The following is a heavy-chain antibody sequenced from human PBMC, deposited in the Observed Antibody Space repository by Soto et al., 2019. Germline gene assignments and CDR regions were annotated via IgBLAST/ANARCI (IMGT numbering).Heavy chain of an antibody. J-gene: IGHJ4*02. V-gene: IGHV4-39*01. CDR3: ARKDGSSSWTFDY. CDR2: IYYSGST. D-gene: IGHD6-13*01. CDR1: GGSISSSSYY. Sequence: LSLTCTVSGGSISSSSYYWGWIRQPPGKGLEWIGSIYYSGSTYYSPSLKSRVTISVDTSKNQFSLKLSSVTAADTAVYYCARKDGSSSWTFDYWGQGTLVTVSS.